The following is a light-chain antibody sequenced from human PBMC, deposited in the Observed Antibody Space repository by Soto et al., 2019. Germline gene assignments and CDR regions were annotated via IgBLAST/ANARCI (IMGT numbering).Light chain of an antibody. CDR1: QSVSSTY. J-gene: IGKJ1*01. CDR2: SAS. CDR3: QQFCSSRT. V-gene: IGKV3-20*01. Sequence: ETVLTQSPGTLSLSPGERATLSCRASQSVSSTYFAWYQQKPGQPPRLLIYSASSRATGIPDRFSGSGSGTYFTLTISRLEREDFAVYYCQQFCSSRTFGQGTKVEIK.